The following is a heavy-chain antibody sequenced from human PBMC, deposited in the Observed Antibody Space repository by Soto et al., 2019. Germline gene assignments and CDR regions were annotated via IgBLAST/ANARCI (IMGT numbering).Heavy chain of an antibody. CDR1: GFTFSSYA. CDR3: ARAQPTYSSSYFDY. Sequence: EVQLLESGGDLVQPGGSLRLSCAASGFTFSSYAMSWVRQAPGKGLEWVSTISGRGDDTYYTDSGKGRFTISRDNSKNTLYVHMDSRRAEDTAVYYCARAQPTYSSSYFDYWGQGTLVTVSS. CDR2: ISGRGDDT. V-gene: IGHV3-23*01. J-gene: IGHJ4*02. D-gene: IGHD3-22*01.